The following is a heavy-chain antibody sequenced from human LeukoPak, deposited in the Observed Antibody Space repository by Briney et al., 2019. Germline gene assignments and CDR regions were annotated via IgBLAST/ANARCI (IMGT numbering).Heavy chain of an antibody. CDR1: GFTVSSNY. Sequence: GGSLRLSCAASGFTVSSNYMSWVRQAPGKGLEWVSVIYSGGSTYYADSVKGRFTISRDNSKNTLYLQMNSLRAEDTAVYYCARERYSSGPRRWYFDLWGRGTLVTVSS. J-gene: IGHJ2*01. CDR2: IYSGGST. D-gene: IGHD6-19*01. CDR3: ARERYSSGPRRWYFDL. V-gene: IGHV3-66*01.